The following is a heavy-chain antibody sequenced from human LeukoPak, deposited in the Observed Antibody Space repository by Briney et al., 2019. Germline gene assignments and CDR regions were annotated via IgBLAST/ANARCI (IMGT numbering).Heavy chain of an antibody. CDR1: GYTFTSYA. Sequence: ASVKVSCKASGYTFTSYAMHWVRQAPGQRLEWMGWSNAGNGNTKYSQEFQGRVTITRDTSASTAYMEPSSLRSEDMAVYYCAREVANYDILTGRLNYYFDYWGQGTLVTVSS. CDR2: SNAGNGNT. J-gene: IGHJ4*02. CDR3: AREVANYDILTGRLNYYFDY. V-gene: IGHV1-3*02. D-gene: IGHD3-9*01.